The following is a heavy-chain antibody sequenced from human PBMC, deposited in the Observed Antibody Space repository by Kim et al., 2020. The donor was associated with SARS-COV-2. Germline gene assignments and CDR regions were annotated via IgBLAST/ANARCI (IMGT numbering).Heavy chain of an antibody. CDR1: GGSISSYY. V-gene: IGHV4-59*13. Sequence: SETLSLTCTVSGGSISSYYWSWIRQPPGKGLEWIGYIYYSGSTNYNPSLKSRVTISVDTSKNQFSLKLSSVTAADTAVYYCATSDSYGQSIFDYWGQGTLVTVSS. CDR2: IYYSGST. D-gene: IGHD5-18*01. J-gene: IGHJ4*02. CDR3: ATSDSYGQSIFDY.